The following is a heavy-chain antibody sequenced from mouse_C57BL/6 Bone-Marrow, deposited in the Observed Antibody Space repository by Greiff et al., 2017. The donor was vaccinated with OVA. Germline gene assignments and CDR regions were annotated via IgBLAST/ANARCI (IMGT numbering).Heavy chain of an antibody. CDR2: IDPSDSYT. D-gene: IGHD1-1*01. CDR3: ARVDYYGSSYGFAY. CDR1: GYTFTSYW. J-gene: IGHJ3*01. V-gene: IGHV1-69*01. Sequence: QVQLQQPGAELVMPGASVKLSCKASGYTFTSYWMHWVKQRPGQGLEWIGEIDPSDSYTNYNQKFKGKSTLTVDKSSSTAYMQLSSLTSGDSAVYYCARVDYYGSSYGFAYWGQGTLVTVSA.